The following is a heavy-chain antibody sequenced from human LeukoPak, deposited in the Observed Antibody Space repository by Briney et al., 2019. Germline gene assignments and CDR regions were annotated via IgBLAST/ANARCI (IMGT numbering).Heavy chain of an antibody. J-gene: IGHJ5*02. Sequence: SQTLSLTCAVSGGSISSGGYSWSWIRQPPGKGLEWIGYIYHSGSTYYNPSLKSRVTISVDRSKNQFSLKLSSVTAADTAVYYCARGTYYYDSSGYRNWFDPWGKGTLVTVSS. D-gene: IGHD3-22*01. CDR3: ARGTYYYDSSGYRNWFDP. V-gene: IGHV4-30-2*01. CDR1: GGSISSGGYS. CDR2: IYHSGST.